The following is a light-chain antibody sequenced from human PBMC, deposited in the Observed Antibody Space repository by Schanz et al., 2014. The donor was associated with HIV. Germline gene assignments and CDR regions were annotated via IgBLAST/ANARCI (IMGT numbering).Light chain of an antibody. J-gene: IGLJ3*02. CDR1: SSNIGSNT. V-gene: IGLV1-44*01. CDR3: AAWDDSLNDPV. CDR2: SSN. Sequence: QSVLTQPPSASGTPGQRVIISCSGSSSNIGSNTVNWYQQLPGTAPKLLIYSSNQRPSGVPDRFSGSQSGTSASLAISGLRSEDEADYYCAAWDDSLNDPVFGGGTKLTVL.